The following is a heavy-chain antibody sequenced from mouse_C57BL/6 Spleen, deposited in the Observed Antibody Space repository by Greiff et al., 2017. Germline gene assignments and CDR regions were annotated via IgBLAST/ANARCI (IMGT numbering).Heavy chain of an antibody. Sequence: EVQVVESGGGLVKPGGSLKLSCASSGFPFRDYGMHWLRQAPEKGLEWVAYISSGSSTIYYAATVKGRFTISRDKAKKTLFLQMTSLRSEDTAMYYCARTTVAMDYWGQGTSVTVSS. D-gene: IGHD1-1*01. CDR1: GFPFRDYG. CDR2: ISSGSSTI. V-gene: IGHV5-17*01. CDR3: ARTTVAMDY. J-gene: IGHJ4*01.